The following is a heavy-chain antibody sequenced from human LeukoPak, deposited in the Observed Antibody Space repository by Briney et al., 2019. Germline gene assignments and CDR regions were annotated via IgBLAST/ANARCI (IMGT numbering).Heavy chain of an antibody. V-gene: IGHV4-34*01. CDR2: INHSGST. D-gene: IGHD2-2*01. CDR1: GGSFSGYY. J-gene: IGHJ6*03. Sequence: PSETLSLTCAVYGGSFSGYYWSWIRQPPGKGLEWIGEINHSGSTNYNPSLKSRVTISVDTSKNQFSLKLGSVTAADTAVYYCARGLGEEVPAAPVYYMDVWGKGTTVTVSS. CDR3: ARGLGEEVPAAPVYYMDV.